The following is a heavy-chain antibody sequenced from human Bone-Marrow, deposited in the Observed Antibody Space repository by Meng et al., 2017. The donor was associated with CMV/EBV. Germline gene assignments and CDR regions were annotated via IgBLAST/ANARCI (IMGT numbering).Heavy chain of an antibody. J-gene: IGHJ4*02. CDR3: ARGSGIAARRLPFQQYCFDY. CDR2: INHSGST. V-gene: IGHV4-34*01. CDR1: GGSFSGYY. Sequence: SETLSLTCAVYGGSFSGYYWSWIRQPPGKGLEWIGEINHSGSTNYNPSLKSRVTISVDTSKNQFSLKLSSVTAADTAVYYCARGSGIAARRLPFQQYCFDYWGQGTLVTVSS. D-gene: IGHD6-6*01.